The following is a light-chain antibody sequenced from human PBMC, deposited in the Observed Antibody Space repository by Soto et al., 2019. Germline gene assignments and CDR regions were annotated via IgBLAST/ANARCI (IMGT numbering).Light chain of an antibody. V-gene: IGKV3-11*01. J-gene: IGKJ1*01. CDR1: QSVSSY. CDR2: DAS. Sequence: IVLTQSPATLSLYKGERATLSCRASQSVSSYLAWYQQKPGQAPRLLIYDASTRATGIPARFSGSGSGTDFTLTITSLEPEDFAVYYCQQRSNWPPTFGQGTKV. CDR3: QQRSNWPPT.